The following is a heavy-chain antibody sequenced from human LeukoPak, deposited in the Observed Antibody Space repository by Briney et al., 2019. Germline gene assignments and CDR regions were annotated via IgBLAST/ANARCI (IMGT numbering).Heavy chain of an antibody. D-gene: IGHD3-10*01. CDR3: ARGKMVRGRSSYYFDY. CDR2: IYYSGST. J-gene: IGHJ4*02. Sequence: PSETLSLTCTVSGGSISSSSYYWSWIRQPPGKGLEWIGSIYYSGSTYYNPPLKSRVTISVDTSKNQFSLKLSSVTAADTAVYYCARGKMVRGRSSYYFDYWGQGTLVTVSS. V-gene: IGHV4-39*07. CDR1: GGSISSSSYY.